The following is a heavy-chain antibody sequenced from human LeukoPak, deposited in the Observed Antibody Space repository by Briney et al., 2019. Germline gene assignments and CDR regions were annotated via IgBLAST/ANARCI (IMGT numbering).Heavy chain of an antibody. Sequence: SETLSLTCADYGGSFSGYYWIWIRQPPGKGLEWIGEINHSGSTNYNPSLKSRVTISVDTSKNQFSLKLSSVTAADTAVYYCARSFEIWFGELLGGMDVWGQGTTVTVSS. CDR1: GGSFSGYY. CDR2: INHSGST. J-gene: IGHJ6*02. V-gene: IGHV4-34*01. D-gene: IGHD3-10*01. CDR3: ARSFEIWFGELLGGMDV.